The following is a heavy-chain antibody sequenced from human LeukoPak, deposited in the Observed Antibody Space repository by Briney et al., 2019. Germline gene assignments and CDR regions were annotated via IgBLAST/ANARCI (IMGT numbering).Heavy chain of an antibody. D-gene: IGHD3-3*01. CDR3: ASGGGRGYHFDY. Sequence: GASVKVSCKASGGTFSSYAISWVRQAPGQGLEWMGRIIPILGIANYAQKFQGRVTITADKSTSTAYMELSSLRSEDTAVYYCASGGGRGYHFDYWGQGTLVTVSS. CDR2: IIPILGIA. V-gene: IGHV1-69*04. CDR1: GGTFSSYA. J-gene: IGHJ4*02.